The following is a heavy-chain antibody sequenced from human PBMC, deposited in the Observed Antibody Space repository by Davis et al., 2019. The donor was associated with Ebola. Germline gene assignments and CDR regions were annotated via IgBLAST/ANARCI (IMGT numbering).Heavy chain of an antibody. D-gene: IGHD6-13*01. CDR1: GGSFSGYY. CDR3: ARERAYSSSWYWFDP. V-gene: IGHV4-34*01. J-gene: IGHJ5*02. Sequence: ETLSLTCAVYGGSFSGYYWSWIRQPPGKGLEWIGEINHSGSTNYNPSLKSRVTISVDTSKNQFSLKLSSVTAADTAVYYCARERAYSSSWYWFDPWGQGTLVTVSS. CDR2: INHSGST.